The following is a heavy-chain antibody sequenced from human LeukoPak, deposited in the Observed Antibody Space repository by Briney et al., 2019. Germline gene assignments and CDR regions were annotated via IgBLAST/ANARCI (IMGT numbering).Heavy chain of an antibody. CDR1: GYTFTGYY. CDR2: INPNSGNT. V-gene: IGHV1-8*02. Sequence: GASVKVSCKASGYTFTGYYMHWVRQAPGQGLEWMGWINPNSGNTGYAQKFQGRVTMTRNTSISTAYMELSSLRSEDTAVYYCARAGYYYDSSGYPEGYWGQGTLVTVSS. CDR3: ARAGYYYDSSGYPEGY. D-gene: IGHD3-22*01. J-gene: IGHJ4*02.